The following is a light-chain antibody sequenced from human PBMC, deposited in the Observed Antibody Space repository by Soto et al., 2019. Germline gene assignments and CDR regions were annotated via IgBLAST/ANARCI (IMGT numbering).Light chain of an antibody. Sequence: QSALTQPRSVSGSPGQSVTVSCTGTSGDVGAYKYVSWYQQHPGKAPKLMIYDVSKRPSGVPDRFSGSKSGNSASLTISGLQAEDEADYYCCSYAGNYPFVFGTRTKVTVL. CDR1: SGDVGAYKY. J-gene: IGLJ1*01. CDR3: CSYAGNYPFV. CDR2: DVS. V-gene: IGLV2-11*01.